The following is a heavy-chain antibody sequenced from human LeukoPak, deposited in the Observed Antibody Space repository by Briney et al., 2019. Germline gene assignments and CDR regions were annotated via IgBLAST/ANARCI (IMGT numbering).Heavy chain of an antibody. CDR3: ARGFKDGKGHCKSSNCYIPDY. J-gene: IGHJ4*02. CDR1: GYSFTSNW. D-gene: IGHD2-2*02. V-gene: IGHV5-51*01. CDR2: IYPGDSDT. Sequence: GEPLKISGKGSGYSFTSNWSGWVRQMPGKGLEWMGIIYPGDSDTTSSPSFQCQLIISAVESISTAHLQWSSLKASDTAMYYCARGFKDGKGHCKSSNCYIPDYWGQGGMVTV.